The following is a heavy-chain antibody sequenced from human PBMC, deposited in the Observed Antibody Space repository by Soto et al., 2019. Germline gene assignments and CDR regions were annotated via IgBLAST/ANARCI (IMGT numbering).Heavy chain of an antibody. CDR3: AKGRTVVVPAAIAY. Sequence: EVQLLESGGGLVQPGGSLRLSCAASGFTFSSYAMSWVRQAPGKGLEWVSAISGSGGSTYYADAVKGRFTISRDNSKNTLYLQMNSLRAEDTVVYYCAKGRTVVVPAAIAYWGQGTLVTVSS. D-gene: IGHD2-2*01. CDR2: ISGSGGST. J-gene: IGHJ4*02. V-gene: IGHV3-23*01. CDR1: GFTFSSYA.